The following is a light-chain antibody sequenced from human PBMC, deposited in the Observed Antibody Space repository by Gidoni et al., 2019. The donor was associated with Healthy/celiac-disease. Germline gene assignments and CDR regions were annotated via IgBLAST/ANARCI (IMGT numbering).Light chain of an antibody. V-gene: IGKV1-39*01. J-gene: IGKJ1*01. CDR1: QSISSY. CDR2: AAS. Sequence: DIQMTQSPSSLSASVGDRVTITCRASQSISSYLNWYQQKPGKAPKLLIYAASSLQRGVPSRLSGSGAGTDFTLTISSLQPEDCATYYCQQSYSTPPTFGQGTKVEIK. CDR3: QQSYSTPPT.